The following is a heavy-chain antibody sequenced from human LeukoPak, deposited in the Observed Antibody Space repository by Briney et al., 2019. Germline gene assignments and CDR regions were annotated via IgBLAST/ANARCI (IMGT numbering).Heavy chain of an antibody. CDR2: IKQDGSEK. CDR1: GFTFSSYW. Sequence: GGSLRLSCAASGFTFSSYWMSWVRQAPGKGLEWVANIKQDGSEKYYVDSVKGRFTISRDNAKNSLYLQMNSLRAEDTAVYYCARTNYYGSGSPFAGRHYWGQGTLVTVSS. J-gene: IGHJ4*02. CDR3: ARTNYYGSGSPFAGRHY. D-gene: IGHD3-10*01. V-gene: IGHV3-7*01.